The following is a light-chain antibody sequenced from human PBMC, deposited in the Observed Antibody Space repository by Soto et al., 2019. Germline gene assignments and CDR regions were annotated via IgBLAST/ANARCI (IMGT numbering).Light chain of an antibody. V-gene: IGLV1-40*01. Sequence: TEQPSVVGAPGRRVTISCTGSSSNIGAGYDVHWYQQLPGTAPKLLIYGNSNRPSGVPDRFSGSKSGTSASLAITGLQAEDVADYYCQSYDSSLRRVFGTGNKVTVL. CDR1: SSNIGAGYD. CDR3: QSYDSSLRRV. J-gene: IGLJ1*01. CDR2: GNS.